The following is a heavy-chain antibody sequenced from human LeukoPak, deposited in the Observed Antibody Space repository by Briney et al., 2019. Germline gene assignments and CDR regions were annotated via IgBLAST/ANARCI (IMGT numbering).Heavy chain of an antibody. D-gene: IGHD6-19*01. CDR3: ARHAWSRFIAVAPKYFQH. J-gene: IGHJ1*01. CDR1: GGSISSYY. CDR2: IYYSGST. V-gene: IGHV4-59*08. Sequence: PETLSLTYTVSGGSISSYYWSWIRQPPGKGLEWIGYIYYSGSTNYNPSLKSRVTISVDTSKNQFSLKLSSVTAADTAVYYCARHAWSRFIAVAPKYFQHWGQGTLVTVSS.